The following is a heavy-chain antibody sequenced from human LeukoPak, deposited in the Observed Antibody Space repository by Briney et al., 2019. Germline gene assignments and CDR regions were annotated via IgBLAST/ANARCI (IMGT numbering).Heavy chain of an antibody. V-gene: IGHV3-7*01. CDR3: ASLDY. J-gene: IGHJ4*02. CDR1: GFTFSRSW. Sequence: GGSLRLSCAASGFTFSRSWMNWVRQAPGKGLEWVANIKQDGSEKYYVDSVKGRFTISRDNAKNSLYLQMNTLRAEDTAVYYCASLDYWGQGTLVTVSS. CDR2: IKQDGSEK.